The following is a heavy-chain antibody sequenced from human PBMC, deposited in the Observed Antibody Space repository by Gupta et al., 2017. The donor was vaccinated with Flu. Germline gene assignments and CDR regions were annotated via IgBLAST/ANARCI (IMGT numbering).Heavy chain of an antibody. CDR1: GSTFNAYY. CDR3: ARDRNIVVMVTKYSWFDP. CDR2: INPNDGAT. Sequence: QVQLAQSGAEVKKPGASVKVSCKASGSTFNAYYMHWVRQAPGQGLEWMGWINPNDGATNYAQKFQVMVTMTRDTSISTAYFELIRLRSDDTAVYYCARDRNIVVMVTKYSWFDPWGQGTPVTVSS. J-gene: IGHJ5*02. D-gene: IGHD2-15*01. V-gene: IGHV1-2*02.